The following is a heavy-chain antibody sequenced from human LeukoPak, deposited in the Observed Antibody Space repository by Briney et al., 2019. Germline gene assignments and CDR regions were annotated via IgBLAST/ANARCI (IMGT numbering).Heavy chain of an antibody. CDR2: TYTTGST. J-gene: IGHJ4*02. CDR1: GDSISGYY. V-gene: IGHV4-4*09. Sequence: SETLSLTCTVSGDSISGYYWSWIRQPPGKGLECIGYTYTTGSTTYNPSLKSRVTISVDTSKNQFSLKLSSVTAADTAVYYCARWGTGDSPTFDYWGQGTLVTVSS. CDR3: ARWGTGDSPTFDY. D-gene: IGHD1-1*01.